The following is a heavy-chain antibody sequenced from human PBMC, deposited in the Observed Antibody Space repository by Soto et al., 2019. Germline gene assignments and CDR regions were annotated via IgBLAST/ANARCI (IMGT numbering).Heavy chain of an antibody. J-gene: IGHJ4*02. Sequence: PGGSLRLSCAVSGFTLSPYWMHWVRQAPGKGLVWVSRINSDGSRTNYADSVKGRFTISRDNAKNTLHLQMSSLRAEDTAMYYCAIPYSSSSVAFDSWGQGTMVSVLL. D-gene: IGHD6-6*01. V-gene: IGHV3-74*01. CDR3: AIPYSSSSVAFDS. CDR2: INSDGSRT. CDR1: GFTLSPYW.